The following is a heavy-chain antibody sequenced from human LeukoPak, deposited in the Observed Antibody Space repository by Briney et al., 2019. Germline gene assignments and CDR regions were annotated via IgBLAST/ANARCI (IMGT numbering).Heavy chain of an antibody. CDR2: IEQDGSEK. D-gene: IGHD3-22*01. CDR3: ATDMASGYYGYDAFDI. V-gene: IGHV3-7*01. Sequence: GGSLRLSCAVSGLTFSSYWISWVRQAPGRGLEWVANIEQDGSEKYYVDSVKGRFTISRDNDKNSLYLQMNSLRAEDKAVYYCATDMASGYYGYDAFDIWGQGTMVTVSS. CDR1: GLTFSSYW. J-gene: IGHJ3*02.